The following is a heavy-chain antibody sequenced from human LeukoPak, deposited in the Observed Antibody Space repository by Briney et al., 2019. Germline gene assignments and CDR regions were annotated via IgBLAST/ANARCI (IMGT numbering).Heavy chain of an antibody. Sequence: GASVKVSCKASGYTFTGYYMHWVRQALGQGLEWMGWINPNSGGTNYAQKFQGRVTMTRDTSISTAYMELSRLRSDDTAVYYCARPLGSQGSYPLYNYWGQGTLVTVSS. D-gene: IGHD3-16*01. CDR2: INPNSGGT. CDR1: GYTFTGYY. CDR3: ARPLGSQGSYPLYNY. J-gene: IGHJ4*02. V-gene: IGHV1-2*02.